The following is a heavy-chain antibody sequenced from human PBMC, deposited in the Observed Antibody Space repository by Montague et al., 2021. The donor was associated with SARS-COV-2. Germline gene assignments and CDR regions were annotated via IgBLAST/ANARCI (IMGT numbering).Heavy chain of an antibody. D-gene: IGHD6-19*01. Sequence: CAISGDSVSSNSVAWSWLRQYPSRGLEWLGRTYYRSKWYSDYAPXVRGRLTVNPDASKNEFSLELNYVTPEDTAVYYCVRYSGWFYFDFWGQGTLVTVSS. CDR2: TYYRSKWYS. V-gene: IGHV6-1*01. J-gene: IGHJ4*02. CDR1: GDSVSSNSVA. CDR3: VRYSGWFYFDF.